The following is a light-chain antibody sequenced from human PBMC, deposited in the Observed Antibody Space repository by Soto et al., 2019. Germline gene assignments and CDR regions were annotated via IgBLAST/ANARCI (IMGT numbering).Light chain of an antibody. CDR2: RND. V-gene: IGLV1-47*01. CDR1: SSNIGNNF. Sequence: QSVLTQAPSASETPGQRVSISCSGSSSNIGNNFVYWYQQLPGAAPRLLIYRNDKRPTGVPHRFSASKSGTSASLAISGLRSDDEALYHCATWDETLSGPVFGGGTKVTVL. CDR3: ATWDETLSGPV. J-gene: IGLJ2*01.